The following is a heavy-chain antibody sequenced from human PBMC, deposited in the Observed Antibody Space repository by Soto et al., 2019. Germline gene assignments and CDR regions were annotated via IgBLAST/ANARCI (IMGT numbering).Heavy chain of an antibody. CDR1: GYSFTNYW. J-gene: IGHJ4*02. V-gene: IGHV5-51*01. Sequence: PGESLKISCKGSGYSFTNYWIGWVRQMPGKGLEWMGIIYPGDSDTRYSPSFQGQVTISVDQSISTAYLQWSSLQASDTAMYYCARQDYNYAYFDFWGQGTLVTVSS. CDR2: IYPGDSDT. CDR3: ARQDYNYAYFDF. D-gene: IGHD5-18*01.